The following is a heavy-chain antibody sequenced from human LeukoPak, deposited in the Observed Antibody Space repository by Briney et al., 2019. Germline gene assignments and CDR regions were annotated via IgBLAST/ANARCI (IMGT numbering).Heavy chain of an antibody. V-gene: IGHV1-2*02. Sequence: ASVTVSFKLSGDSLTVDYTDGVRQAPGQGLEWMGWINPNSGGTNYAQKFQGRVTMSRDTSINKAYMELSRLTSVYTGVYPSADPSGHKMAYWGQGTLVTVSS. D-gene: IGHD5-24*01. CDR3: ADPSGHKMAY. CDR2: INPNSGGT. CDR1: GDSLTVDY. J-gene: IGHJ4*02.